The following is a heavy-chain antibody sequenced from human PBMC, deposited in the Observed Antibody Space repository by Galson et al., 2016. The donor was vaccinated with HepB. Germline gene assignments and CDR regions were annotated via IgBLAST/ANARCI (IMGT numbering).Heavy chain of an antibody. CDR2: INPSGDIT. V-gene: IGHV1-46*01. D-gene: IGHD3-22*01. CDR1: GYTFTNYY. Sequence: SVKVSCKASGYTFTNYYMHWVRQAPGQGLEWMGVINPSGDITSYAQKFEGRVTVTRDTSTSTVYMELSSLRSEETAVYYCAREPMIAVLAANNWFDPWGQGTLVTVSS. CDR3: AREPMIAVLAANNWFDP. J-gene: IGHJ5*02.